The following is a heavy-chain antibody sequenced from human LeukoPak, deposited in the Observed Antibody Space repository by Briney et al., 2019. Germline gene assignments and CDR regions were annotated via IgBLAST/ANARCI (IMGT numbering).Heavy chain of an antibody. CDR1: GYSFTSNW. V-gene: IGHV5-10-1*01. Sequence: GESLKISCKGFGYSFTSNWISWGGQMPGEGPEWMGRIDPSDSYTNYSPSFQGHVTISADKSISTAYLQWSSLKASDTAMYYCARQPEGTWFDPWGQGTLVTVSS. CDR2: IDPSDSYT. J-gene: IGHJ5*02. CDR3: ARQPEGTWFDP. D-gene: IGHD1-1*01.